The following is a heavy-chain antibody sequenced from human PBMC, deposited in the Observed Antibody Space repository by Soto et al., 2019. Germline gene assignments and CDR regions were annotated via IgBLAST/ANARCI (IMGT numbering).Heavy chain of an antibody. CDR1: GFTFSNYA. CDR2: ISGRGGNT. V-gene: IGHV3-23*01. J-gene: IGHJ4*02. D-gene: IGHD2-15*01. CDR3: AKAGCSGGTCYLYYFDY. Sequence: GGSLRLSCAASGFTFSNYAMSWVRQAPGKGLEWVSTISGRGGNTYYADSVKGRFTISRDNSRNTLYLQMDSLRVEDSAVHSCAKAGCSGGTCYLYYFDYWGQGALVTVSS.